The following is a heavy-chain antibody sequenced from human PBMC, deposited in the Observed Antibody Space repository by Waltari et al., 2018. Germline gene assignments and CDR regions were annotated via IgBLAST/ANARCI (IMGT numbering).Heavy chain of an antibody. V-gene: IGHV1-8*03. J-gene: IGHJ4*02. Sequence: LQLVQSGAEVKKPGASVKVSCTDTGYTFTSYDINWVRPATGQGLEWMGWMNPNSGNTGYAQKFQGRVTITRNTSISTAYMELSSLRSEDTAVYYCARADTIFGVVITFDYWGQGTLVTVSS. D-gene: IGHD3-3*01. CDR2: MNPNSGNT. CDR3: ARADTIFGVVITFDY. CDR1: GYTFTSYD.